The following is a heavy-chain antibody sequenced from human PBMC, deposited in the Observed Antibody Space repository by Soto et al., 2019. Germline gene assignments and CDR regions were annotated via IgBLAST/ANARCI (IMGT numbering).Heavy chain of an antibody. D-gene: IGHD3-3*01. CDR3: ARGGYDRYNWFDP. CDR2: INHSGST. CDR1: GGSFSGYY. J-gene: IGHJ5*02. V-gene: IGHV4-34*01. Sequence: PSETLSLTCAVYGGSFSGYYWSWIRQPPGKGLEWIGEINHSGSTNYNPSLKSRVTISVDTSKNQFSLKLSSVTAADTAVYYCARGGYDRYNWFDPWGQGTLVTVSS.